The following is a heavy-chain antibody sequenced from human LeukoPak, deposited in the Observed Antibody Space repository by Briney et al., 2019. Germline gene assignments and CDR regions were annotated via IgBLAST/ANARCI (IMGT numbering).Heavy chain of an antibody. D-gene: IGHD3-10*01. CDR3: ATHGWFGIPGNYFDY. Sequence: RPGGSLRLSCAASGFTVSSNYMSWVRQAPGKGLEWVSVISGSGGSTYSADSVKGRFTISRDNSKNTLSLQMNSLRAEDTAVYYCATHGWFGIPGNYFDYWGQGTLVTVSS. CDR1: GFTVSSNY. J-gene: IGHJ4*02. CDR2: ISGSGGST. V-gene: IGHV3-23*01.